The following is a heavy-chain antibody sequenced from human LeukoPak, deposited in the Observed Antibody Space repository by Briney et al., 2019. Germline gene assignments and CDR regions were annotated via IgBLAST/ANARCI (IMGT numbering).Heavy chain of an antibody. V-gene: IGHV4-4*07. Sequence: SETLSLTCTVSGGSISSYYWSWIRQPAGKGLEWIGRIYTSGSTNYNPSLKSRVTMSVDTSKNQFSLKLSSVTAADTAVYYCASLVKYGSGSYYHPPYDAFDIWGQGTMVTVSS. CDR3: ASLVKYGSGSYYHPPYDAFDI. CDR1: GGSISSYY. D-gene: IGHD3-10*01. CDR2: IYTSGST. J-gene: IGHJ3*02.